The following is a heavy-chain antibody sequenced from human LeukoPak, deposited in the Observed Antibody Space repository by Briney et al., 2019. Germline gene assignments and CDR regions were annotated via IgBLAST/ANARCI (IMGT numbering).Heavy chain of an antibody. V-gene: IGHV3-7*03. CDR2: IKEGGNER. J-gene: IGHJ4*02. CDR1: GFTFSSYW. CDR3: ARAPGNFDY. Sequence: GGSLRLSCAASGFTFSSYWMSWVRQAPGKGLEWVANIKEGGNERYYGDSVKGRFTISRDNAKNSLYLQMNSLRAEDTAVYYCARAPGNFDYWGQGALVTVSS.